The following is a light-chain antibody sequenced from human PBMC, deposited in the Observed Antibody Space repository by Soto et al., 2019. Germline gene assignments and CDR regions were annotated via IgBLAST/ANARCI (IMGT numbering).Light chain of an antibody. V-gene: IGLV2-14*01. Sequence: QSVLTQSASVSGSPGQSITISCTGTSSDVGGYNHVSWYQQHPGKAPKLMIYEVRNRPSGVSDRFSASKSGNTASLTISGLQAEDEADYYCSSYASTSSYVFGTGTKVTVL. CDR3: SSYASTSSYV. J-gene: IGLJ1*01. CDR1: SSDVGGYNH. CDR2: EVR.